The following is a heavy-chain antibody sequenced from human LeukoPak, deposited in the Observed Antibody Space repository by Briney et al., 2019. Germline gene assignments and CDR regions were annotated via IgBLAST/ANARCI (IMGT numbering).Heavy chain of an antibody. Sequence: PGGSLRLSCAASGFTFSTYSMNWVRQAPGKGLEWVSYISSSSSTIYYADFMEGRFTISRDNAKNSLYLQMNSLRDEDTAVYYCARDLRDSRPLYAFDIWGQGTMVTVSS. D-gene: IGHD6-6*01. CDR2: ISSSSSTI. V-gene: IGHV3-48*02. J-gene: IGHJ3*02. CDR3: ARDLRDSRPLYAFDI. CDR1: GFTFSTYS.